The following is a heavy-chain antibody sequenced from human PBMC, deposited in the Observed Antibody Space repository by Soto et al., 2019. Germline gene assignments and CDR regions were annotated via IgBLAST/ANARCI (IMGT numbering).Heavy chain of an antibody. V-gene: IGHV3-21*01. Sequence: LRLSCAASGFTFSSYSMNWVRQAPGKGLEWVSSISSSSSYIYYADSVKGRFTISRDNAKNSLYLQMNSLRAEDTAVYYCAREGIATPSDYYYYYYGMDVWGQGTTVTVSS. CDR1: GFTFSSYS. D-gene: IGHD6-13*01. J-gene: IGHJ6*02. CDR3: AREGIATPSDYYYYYYGMDV. CDR2: ISSSSSYI.